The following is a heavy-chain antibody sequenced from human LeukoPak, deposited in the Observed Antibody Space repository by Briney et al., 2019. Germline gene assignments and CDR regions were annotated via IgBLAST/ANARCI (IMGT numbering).Heavy chain of an antibody. Sequence: GGSLRLSCEASGFTFSTYVVNWVRQAPGKGLEWVSTISGSGGSTYYADSVKGRFTISRDNSKNTLYLQMNSLRAEDTAVYYCAKCTSGYYFDYWGQGTLVTVSS. D-gene: IGHD2-2*01. CDR3: AKCTSGYYFDY. V-gene: IGHV3-23*01. CDR2: ISGSGGST. J-gene: IGHJ4*02. CDR1: GFTFSTYV.